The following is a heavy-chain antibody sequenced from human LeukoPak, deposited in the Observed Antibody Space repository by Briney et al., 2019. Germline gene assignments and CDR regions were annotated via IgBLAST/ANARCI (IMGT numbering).Heavy chain of an antibody. J-gene: IGHJ4*02. Sequence: GGSLRLSCAASGFTFSSYSRNWVRQAPGKGLEWVSYISSGSSTIYYADSVKGRFTISRDNAKNSLYLQMNSLRAEDTAVYYCAREGGQYCSSTSCYSEGFDYWGQGTLVTVSS. CDR3: AREGGQYCSSTSCYSEGFDY. D-gene: IGHD2-2*02. V-gene: IGHV3-48*01. CDR1: GFTFSSYS. CDR2: ISSGSSTI.